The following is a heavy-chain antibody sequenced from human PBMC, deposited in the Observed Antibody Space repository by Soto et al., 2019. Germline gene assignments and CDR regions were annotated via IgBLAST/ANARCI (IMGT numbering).Heavy chain of an antibody. CDR1: GGSFSCYY. J-gene: IGHJ6*02. Sequence: SETRSRTWAVYGGSFSCYYWSWIRQPPGKGLEWIGEINHSGSTNYNPSLKSRVTISVDTSKNQFSLKLSSVTAADTAVYYCARAIRALYYYYYGMDVWGQGTTVTVSS. V-gene: IGHV4-34*01. CDR3: ARAIRALYYYYYGMDV. D-gene: IGHD3-10*01. CDR2: INHSGST.